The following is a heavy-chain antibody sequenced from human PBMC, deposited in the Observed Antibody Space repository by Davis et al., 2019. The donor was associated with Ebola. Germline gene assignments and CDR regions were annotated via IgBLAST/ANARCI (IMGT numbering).Heavy chain of an antibody. D-gene: IGHD3-3*01. CDR1: GFTFSDYY. CDR2: ISSSSSYT. CDR3: AKDGGYYDFWSGYSDYYYGMDV. Sequence: GESLKISCAASGFTFSDYYMSWIRQAPGKGLEWVSYISSSSSYTNYADSVKGRFTIPRDNAKNSLYLQMNSLRAEDTAVYYCAKDGGYYDFWSGYSDYYYGMDVWGQGTTVTVSS. J-gene: IGHJ6*02. V-gene: IGHV3-11*05.